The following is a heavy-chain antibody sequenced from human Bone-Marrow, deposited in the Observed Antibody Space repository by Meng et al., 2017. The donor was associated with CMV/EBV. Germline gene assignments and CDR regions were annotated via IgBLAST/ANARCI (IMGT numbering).Heavy chain of an antibody. D-gene: IGHD2-8*02. CDR3: ARGWRTYATGGYRYNGYFDY. V-gene: IGHV3-33*08. CDR1: GFTFSSYS. Sequence: GESLKISCAASGFTFSSYSMNWVRQAPGKGLEWVALIWYDGNNRSYPDSVKGRFTISRDNSKNTLYLQMKSLRPEDAAVYYCARGWRTYATGGYRYNGYFDYWGQGTLVTVSS. CDR2: IWYDGNNR. J-gene: IGHJ4*02.